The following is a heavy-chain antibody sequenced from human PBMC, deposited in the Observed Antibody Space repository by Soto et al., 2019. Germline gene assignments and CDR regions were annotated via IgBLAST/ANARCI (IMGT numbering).Heavy chain of an antibody. Sequence: QVHLQQSGPGLVKPSETLSLSCTISGASISNYYWSWIRQVPGKGMEWIGYVNDGWGAGYNHPLQCQVAVSLYATKSILPLALTSVTAPAPAVYYYFRQGFGARHGLVDVCGQGTTVTVSS. J-gene: IGHJ6*02. CDR1: GASISNYY. D-gene: IGHD3-10*01. CDR2: VNDGWGA. CDR3: FRQGFGARHGLVDV. V-gene: IGHV4-59*08.